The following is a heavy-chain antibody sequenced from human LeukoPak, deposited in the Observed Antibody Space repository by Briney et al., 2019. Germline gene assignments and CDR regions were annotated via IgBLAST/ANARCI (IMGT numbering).Heavy chain of an antibody. CDR1: GVSISIVDYY. V-gene: IGHV4-30-4*01. CDR3: AVMVRGVFDY. D-gene: IGHD3-10*01. Sequence: PSETLSLTCTVSGVSISIVDYYWRWIRQPPGKGLEWIGYIYYSGSTYYNPSLKSRVNISVDTSKIQFSLKLSSVTAADTAAYYCAVMVRGVFDYWGQGTLVTVSS. CDR2: IYYSGST. J-gene: IGHJ4*02.